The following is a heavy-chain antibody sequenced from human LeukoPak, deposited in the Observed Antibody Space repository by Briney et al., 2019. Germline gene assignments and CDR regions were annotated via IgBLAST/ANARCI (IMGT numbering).Heavy chain of an antibody. CDR2: IWYDGSNK. CDR3: AGDCSGGSCPFGY. V-gene: IGHV3-33*01. J-gene: IGHJ4*02. Sequence: GRSLRLSCAASGFTFSSYGMHWVRQAPGKGLEWVAVIWYDGSNKYYADSVKGRFTISRDNSKNTLYLQMNSLRAEDTAVYYCAGDCSGGSCPFGYWGQGTLVTVSS. CDR1: GFTFSSYG. D-gene: IGHD2-15*01.